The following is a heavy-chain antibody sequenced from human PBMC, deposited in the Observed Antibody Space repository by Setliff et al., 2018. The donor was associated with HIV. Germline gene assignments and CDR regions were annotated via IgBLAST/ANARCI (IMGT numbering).Heavy chain of an antibody. D-gene: IGHD4-4*01. V-gene: IGHV2-70*11. CDR1: GFSLSIRGMC. CDR3: ARFYSNYAAFDS. CDR2: IDWDDDK. J-gene: IGHJ4*02. Sequence: SGPTLVNPTQTLTLTCTFSGFSLSIRGMCVSWIRQPPGKALEWLARIDWDDDKYYSTSLKTRLTISKDTSKNQVVLTMTNMDPVDTATYYCARFYSNYAAFDSWGQGTLVTVSS.